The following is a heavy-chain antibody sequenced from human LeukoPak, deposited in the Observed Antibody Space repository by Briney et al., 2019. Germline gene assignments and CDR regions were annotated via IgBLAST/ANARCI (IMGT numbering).Heavy chain of an antibody. CDR2: IYYSGST. CDR1: GGSISSGGYY. Sequence: SETLSLTCTVSGGSISSGGYYWSWIRQHPGKGLEWIGYIYYSGSTYYNPSLKSRVTISVDTSKNQFSLKLSSVTAADTAVYYCAREVIVVVPAAQYYFDYWGQGTLVTVSS. CDR3: AREVIVVVPAAQYYFDY. D-gene: IGHD2-2*01. J-gene: IGHJ4*02. V-gene: IGHV4-31*03.